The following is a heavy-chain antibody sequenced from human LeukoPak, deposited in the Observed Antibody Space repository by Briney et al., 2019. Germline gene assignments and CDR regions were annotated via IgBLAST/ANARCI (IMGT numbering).Heavy chain of an antibody. CDR2: ISDSGGTI. J-gene: IGHJ5*02. Sequence: PGGSLRLSCAASGFTFTGHYMSWIRQAPGKGLEWISYISDSGGTIHYADSVKGRFTISRDNAKNSLYLQTNSLRAEDTAVYYCARWSCPLFDPWGQGTLVTVSS. CDR3: ARWSCPLFDP. V-gene: IGHV3-11*01. CDR1: GFTFTGHY.